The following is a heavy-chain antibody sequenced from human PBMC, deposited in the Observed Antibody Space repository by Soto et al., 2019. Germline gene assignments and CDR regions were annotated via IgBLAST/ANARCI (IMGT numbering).Heavy chain of an antibody. J-gene: IGHJ6*03. V-gene: IGHV1-8*01. Sequence: ASVKVSCKASGYTFTSYDINWVRQATGQGLEWMGWMNPNSGNTGYAQKFQGRVTMTRNTSISTAYMELSSLRSEDTAVYYCARYRGRPVVTYYYYMDVWGKGTTVTVSS. CDR3: ARYRGRPVVTYYYYMDV. CDR1: GYTFTSYD. CDR2: MNPNSGNT. D-gene: IGHD3-10*01.